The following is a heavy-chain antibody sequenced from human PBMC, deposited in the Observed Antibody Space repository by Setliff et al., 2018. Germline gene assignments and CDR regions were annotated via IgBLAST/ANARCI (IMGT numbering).Heavy chain of an antibody. Sequence: SVQVSCKASGYTLNNYAMNWVRQAPGQGFEWMGWINTKTGNPTYAQDFTGRLVFSLDTSVNTAFVQISSLKAEDTAVYYCARDGGNGVDYWGQGTLVTVSS. CDR3: ARDGGNGVDY. J-gene: IGHJ4*02. CDR1: GYTLNNYA. CDR2: INTKTGNP. D-gene: IGHD3-16*01. V-gene: IGHV7-4-1*02.